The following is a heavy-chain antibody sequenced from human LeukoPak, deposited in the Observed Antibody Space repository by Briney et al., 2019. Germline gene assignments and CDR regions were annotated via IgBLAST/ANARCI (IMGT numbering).Heavy chain of an antibody. CDR2: ISSDSSIM. J-gene: IGHJ4*02. V-gene: IGHV3-48*01. CDR1: GFSFSSYS. CDR3: ARKSSSSGYPFDY. D-gene: IGHD3-22*01. Sequence: GGSLRLSCAASGFSFSSYSMNWVRQAPGKRLDWVSYISSDSSIMHHADAVKGRFAISRDNAKNALYLQMNSLRAEDTAVYYCARKSSSSGYPFDYWGQGTLVTVSS.